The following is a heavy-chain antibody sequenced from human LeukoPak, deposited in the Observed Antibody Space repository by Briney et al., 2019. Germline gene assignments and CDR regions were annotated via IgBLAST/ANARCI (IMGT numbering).Heavy chain of an antibody. V-gene: IGHV4-59*01. J-gene: IGHJ4*02. CDR2: IYYSGTT. Sequence: SETLSLTCTVSGGSISSDYWSWIRQPPGKGLEWIGYIYYSGTTNYNPSLKSRVTVTVDTSKNHFSLKLSSVTAADTAVYYCARGPNNFDYWGQGTPVTVSS. CDR1: GGSISSDY. CDR3: ARGPNNFDY. D-gene: IGHD2/OR15-2a*01.